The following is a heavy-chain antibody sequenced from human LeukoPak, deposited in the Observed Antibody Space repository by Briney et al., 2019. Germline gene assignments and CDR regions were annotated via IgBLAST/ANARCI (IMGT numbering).Heavy chain of an antibody. J-gene: IGHJ4*02. V-gene: IGHV3-7*01. CDR2: IKQDGSQK. CDR3: ARQFSSGWYYFDY. Sequence: GGSLRLSCAASGFTFSSYWMSWVRQAPGKGLEWVANIKQDGSQKYYVDSVKGRFTISRDNSKNTLYLQMNSLRAEDTAVYYCARQFSSGWYYFDYWGQGTLVTVSS. CDR1: GFTFSSYW. D-gene: IGHD6-19*01.